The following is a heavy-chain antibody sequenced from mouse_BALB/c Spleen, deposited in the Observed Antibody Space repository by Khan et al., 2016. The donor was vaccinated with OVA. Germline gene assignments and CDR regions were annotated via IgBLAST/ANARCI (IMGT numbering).Heavy chain of an antibody. CDR2: VSTGGGYT. J-gene: IGHJ3*01. V-gene: IGHV5-6*01. CDR3: ARLAYYYDREGFAY. Sequence: EVELVASGGDLVKPGGSLKLSCAASGFTFSTYGMSLVRQTPDKRLEWVATVSTGGGYTYYPDRVKGRFTFSRDNAKTTLYLQMSGLKTEDTAMFYCARLAYYYDREGFAYWGQGTLVTVSA. D-gene: IGHD1-1*01. CDR1: GFTFSTYG.